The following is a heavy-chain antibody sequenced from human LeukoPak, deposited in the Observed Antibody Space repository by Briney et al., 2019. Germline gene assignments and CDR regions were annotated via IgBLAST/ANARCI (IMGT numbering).Heavy chain of an antibody. CDR2: ISGSGVSL. J-gene: IGHJ4*02. D-gene: IGHD4-17*01. V-gene: IGHV3-11*04. Sequence: NPGGSLRLSCVASGFTFTDYYMTWIRQTPGKGLEWLSYISGSGVSLFYADSVKGRFTISRDNDADSLYLEMKSLRAEDTGVYYCAASTYLRRPIDYWGRGTLVTVS. CDR3: AASTYLRRPIDY. CDR1: GFTFTDYY.